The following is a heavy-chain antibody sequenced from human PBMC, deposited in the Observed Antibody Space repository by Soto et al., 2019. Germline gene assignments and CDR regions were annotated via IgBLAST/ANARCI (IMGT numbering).Heavy chain of an antibody. Sequence: SETLSLTCTVSGGSISSSSYYWGWIRQPPGKGLEWIGSIYYSGSTYYNPSLKSRVTISVDTSKNQFSLKLSSVTAADTAVYYCARNSVNYYDSSGYPLGSFDYWGQGTLVTVSS. D-gene: IGHD3-22*01. CDR2: IYYSGST. CDR1: GGSISSSSYY. V-gene: IGHV4-39*01. J-gene: IGHJ4*02. CDR3: ARNSVNYYDSSGYPLGSFDY.